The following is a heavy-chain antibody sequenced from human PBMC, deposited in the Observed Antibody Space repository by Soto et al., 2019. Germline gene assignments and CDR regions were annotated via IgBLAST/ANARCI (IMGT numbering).Heavy chain of an antibody. CDR2: ILWNSGAA. J-gene: IGHJ6*02. V-gene: IGHV3-9*02. Sequence: GGSLRLSCVGSGFTTFDHGMHWVRQSPAKGLEWVSGILWNSGAAGYADSVKGRFTISRDRAKRALYLQMDSLRPEDTALYYCGNDVAPGGLEVWGQGTTVTVSS. CDR1: GFTTFDHG. D-gene: IGHD5-12*01. CDR3: GNDVAPGGLEV.